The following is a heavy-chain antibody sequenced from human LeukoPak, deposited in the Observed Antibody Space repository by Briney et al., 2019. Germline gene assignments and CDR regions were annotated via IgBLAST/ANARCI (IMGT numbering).Heavy chain of an antibody. CDR1: GCTFTDYY. V-gene: IGHV1-69-2*01. D-gene: IGHD4-23*01. CDR3: ATAVATTEIDY. Sequence: ASVKVSCKVSGCTFTDYYMHWVQQAPGKGLEWMGLVDPEDGETIYAEKFQGRVTITADTFTDTAYMELSSLRSEDTAVYYCATAVATTEIDYWGQGTLVTVSS. J-gene: IGHJ4*02. CDR2: VDPEDGET.